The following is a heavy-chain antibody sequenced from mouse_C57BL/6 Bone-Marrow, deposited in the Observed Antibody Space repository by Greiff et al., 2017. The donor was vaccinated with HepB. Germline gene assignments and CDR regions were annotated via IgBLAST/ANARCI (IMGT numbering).Heavy chain of an antibody. V-gene: IGHV5-4*03. CDR1: GFTFSSYA. CDR3: ARGKIYFDY. Sequence: EVKLMESGGGLVKPGGSLKLSCAASGFTFSSYAMSWVRQTPEKRLEWVATISDGGSYTYYPDNVKGRFTISRDKSKNNRYLQMSQLKSEDTAMYYCARGKIYFDYWGQGTTLTVSS. CDR2: ISDGGSYT. J-gene: IGHJ2*01.